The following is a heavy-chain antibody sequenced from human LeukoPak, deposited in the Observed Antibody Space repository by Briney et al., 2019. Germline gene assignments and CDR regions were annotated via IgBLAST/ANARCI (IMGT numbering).Heavy chain of an antibody. D-gene: IGHD3-22*01. CDR1: GYTFTGYY. CDR2: INPNSGGT. V-gene: IGHV1-2*02. CDR3: ARAEGITMIVVMGFDP. J-gene: IGHJ5*02. Sequence: ASVKVSCKASGYTFTGYYMHWVRQAPGQGLEWMGWINPNSGGTNYAQKFQGRVTMTRDTSISTAYMEPSRLRSDDTAVYYCARAEGITMIVVMGFDPWGQGTLVTVSS.